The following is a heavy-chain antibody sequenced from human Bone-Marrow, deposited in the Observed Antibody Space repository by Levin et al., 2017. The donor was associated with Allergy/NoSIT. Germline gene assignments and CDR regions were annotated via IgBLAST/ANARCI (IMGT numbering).Heavy chain of an antibody. CDR1: GYTFSSSG. Sequence: LSLPCAGSGYTFSSSGMHWVRQAPGKGLEWVSVISYDGSYKDYADSVKGRFTISRDNSKNTLFLQMNTLRPEDTAVYYCTRDLHTSASVPWGQGTLVTVSS. J-gene: IGHJ5*02. CDR3: TRDLHTSASVP. V-gene: IGHV3-30*03. CDR2: ISYDGSYK. D-gene: IGHD3-22*01.